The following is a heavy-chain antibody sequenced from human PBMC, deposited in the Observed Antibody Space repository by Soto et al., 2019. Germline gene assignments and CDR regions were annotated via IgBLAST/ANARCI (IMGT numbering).Heavy chain of an antibody. CDR1: GFTFSRYP. Sequence: QVQLVESGGGVVQPGRSLRLSCEASGFTFSRYPLHWVRQAPGKGLEWVAVISYDGNEKYPADSVKGRISISRDNSKNTLFMQMNRLRVEDAAVYYCVKESREFSFDYPLDHWGQGTLVTVSS. V-gene: IGHV3-30-3*01. D-gene: IGHD5-18*01. J-gene: IGHJ4*02. CDR3: VKESREFSFDYPLDH. CDR2: ISYDGNEK.